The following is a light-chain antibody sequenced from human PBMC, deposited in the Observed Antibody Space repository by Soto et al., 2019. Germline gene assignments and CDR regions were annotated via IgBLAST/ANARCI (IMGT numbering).Light chain of an antibody. J-gene: IGKJ3*01. CDR2: GAS. V-gene: IGKV3-20*01. CDR1: QSVTNNY. Sequence: EIVLTQSPGTLSLSPGERATLSCRASQSVTNNYLAWYQQKPGQAPRLLIYGASTRATGIPVRFSGSGSGTDFTLTISRLEPEDIAVYYCQHYVNSPQFTSGPGTKVDIK. CDR3: QHYVNSPQFT.